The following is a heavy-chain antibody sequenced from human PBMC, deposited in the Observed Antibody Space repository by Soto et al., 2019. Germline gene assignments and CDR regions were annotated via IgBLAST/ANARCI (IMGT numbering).Heavy chain of an antibody. D-gene: IGHD6-19*01. CDR1: GFSLSSTRMA. J-gene: IGHJ4*02. V-gene: IGHV2-5*02. CDR2: IYWDDDK. Sequence: QITLKESGPTLVKPTQTLTLTCTFSGFSLSSTRMAVGWIRQPPGKALEWLALIYWDDDKRYSPFLKSRLTIXXXTXSTQVVRTMSNLDPVDPARYYSAQIVVAGIGYYFGYWGQGTLVTVSS. CDR3: AQIVVAGIGYYFGY.